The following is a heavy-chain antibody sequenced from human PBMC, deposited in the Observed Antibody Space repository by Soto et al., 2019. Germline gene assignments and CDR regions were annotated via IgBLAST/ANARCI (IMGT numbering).Heavy chain of an antibody. Sequence: QVQLVQSGAEVKKPGASVRVSCKAAGYTFTTYYMHWVRQAPGQGLEWMGVIDPTHGSTTYAQKFQGRVTMTSDTSTNTVYMELSSLKSEDTAVYYCARVPSDTTGYYAFWGQGTLVTVSS. CDR3: ARVPSDTTGYYAF. J-gene: IGHJ4*02. D-gene: IGHD3-22*01. CDR2: IDPTHGST. CDR1: GYTFTTYY. V-gene: IGHV1-46*01.